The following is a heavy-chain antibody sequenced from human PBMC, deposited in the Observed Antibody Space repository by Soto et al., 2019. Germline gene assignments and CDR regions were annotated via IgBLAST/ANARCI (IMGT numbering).Heavy chain of an antibody. CDR1: GFTFSSYA. Sequence: GGSLRLSCAASGFTFSSYAMSWVRHAPGKGLEWVSAISGSGGSTYYADSVKGRFTISRDNSKNTLYLQMNSLRAEDTAVYYCAKGVAHYYDSSGYSYWGQGTLVTVSS. J-gene: IGHJ4*02. D-gene: IGHD3-22*01. V-gene: IGHV3-23*01. CDR3: AKGVAHYYDSSGYSY. CDR2: ISGSGGST.